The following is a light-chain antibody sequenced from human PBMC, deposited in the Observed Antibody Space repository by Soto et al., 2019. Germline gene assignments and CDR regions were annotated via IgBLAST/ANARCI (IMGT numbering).Light chain of an antibody. CDR3: QSYDSSLSGVV. J-gene: IGLJ2*01. V-gene: IGLV1-40*01. Sequence: QSVLTQPPSVSGAPGQRVTISCTGSSSNIGAGYDVHWYQQLPGTAPKLLIYGNSNRPSGVPDRFSGSKSGTSASLAITGPQAEDEADSYCQSYDSSLSGVVFGGGTKLTVL. CDR2: GNS. CDR1: SSNIGAGYD.